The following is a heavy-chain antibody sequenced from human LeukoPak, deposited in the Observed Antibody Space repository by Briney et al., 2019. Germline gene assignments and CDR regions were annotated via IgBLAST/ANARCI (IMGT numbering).Heavy chain of an antibody. CDR3: AREVTMIVVVIPARWFDP. Sequence: SVKVSCKASGYTFPSSGISWARQAPGQGLEWMGGIIPIFGPANYAQKFQGRVTITADESTSTAYMELSSLRSEDTAVYYCAREVTMIVVVIPARWFDPWGQGTLVTVSS. V-gene: IGHV1-69*13. CDR2: IIPIFGPA. J-gene: IGHJ5*02. D-gene: IGHD3-22*01. CDR1: GYTFPSSG.